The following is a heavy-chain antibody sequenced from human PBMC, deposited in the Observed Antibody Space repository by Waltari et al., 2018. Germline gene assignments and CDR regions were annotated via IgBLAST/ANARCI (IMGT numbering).Heavy chain of an antibody. Sequence: IRQPPGKGLEWIGSIYHSGSTYYNPSLKSRVTISVDTSKNQFSLKLSSVTAADTAVYYCARESYSGSYFDYWGQGTLVTVSS. J-gene: IGHJ4*02. D-gene: IGHD1-26*01. CDR3: ARESYSGSYFDY. CDR2: IYHSGST. V-gene: IGHV4-38-2*02.